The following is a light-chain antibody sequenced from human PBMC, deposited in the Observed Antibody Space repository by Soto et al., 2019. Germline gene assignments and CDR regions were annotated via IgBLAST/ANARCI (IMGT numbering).Light chain of an antibody. Sequence: DIQMTQSPSTLSASLGDRVTITCRASQSISYWLAWYQQKPGKAPNLLIYKASSLESGVPSRFSGSGSGTEFTLTISSRQPDDFATYYCRHYNTYSPPYTFGQGTKLEIK. CDR2: KAS. CDR3: RHYNTYSPPYT. V-gene: IGKV1-5*03. CDR1: QSISYW. J-gene: IGKJ2*01.